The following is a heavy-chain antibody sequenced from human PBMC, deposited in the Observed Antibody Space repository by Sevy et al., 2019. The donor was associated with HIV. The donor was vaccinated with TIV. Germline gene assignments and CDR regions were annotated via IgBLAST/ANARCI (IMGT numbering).Heavy chain of an antibody. CDR2: INGGGGST. CDR1: GFTFSSYS. V-gene: IGHV3-23*01. Sequence: GGSLRLSCAASGFTFSSYSMNWVRQAAGEGLEWVSGINGGGGSTYYRNSVKGRFTVSRDNSKNTVYLQMNSLRADDTAVYYCAKAPYYDFWSHNYNNWFDPWGQGTLVTVSS. CDR3: AKAPYYDFWSHNYNNWFDP. D-gene: IGHD3-3*01. J-gene: IGHJ5*02.